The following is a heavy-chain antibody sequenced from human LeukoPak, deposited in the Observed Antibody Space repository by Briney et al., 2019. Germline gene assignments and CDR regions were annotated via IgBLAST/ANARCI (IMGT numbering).Heavy chain of an antibody. V-gene: IGHV3-7*04. CDR2: MKQDGRGK. J-gene: IGHJ4*02. Sequence: PGGSLSPSRAASGFTFSSYWLSWVCQTPGKGLEWVANMKQDGRGKYYVDSVKGRFTISRDNAKNSLDLQMNSLRDGDTAVYFCARNYDWGEGWLVTVSS. D-gene: IGHD3-16*01. CDR1: GFTFSSYW. CDR3: ARNYD.